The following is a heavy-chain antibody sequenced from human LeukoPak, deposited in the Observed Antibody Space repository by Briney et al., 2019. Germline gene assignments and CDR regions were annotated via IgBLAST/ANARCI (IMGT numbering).Heavy chain of an antibody. D-gene: IGHD6-13*01. CDR2: INPSSGGT. CDR1: GYIFTDYS. J-gene: IGHJ2*01. V-gene: IGHV1-2*02. CDR3: ATAGAAAVPDYYFDL. Sequence: ASVKVSCKTSGYIFTDYSMHWVRQAPGQGLEWMGWINPSSGGTNYAQKLQDRVTMTRDTSITTACTELRRLTSDDTAVYYCATAGAAAVPDYYFDLWGRGTLVTVSS.